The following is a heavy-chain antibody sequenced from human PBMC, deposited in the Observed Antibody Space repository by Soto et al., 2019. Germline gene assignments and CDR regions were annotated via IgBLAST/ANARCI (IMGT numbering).Heavy chain of an antibody. CDR3: ARAASASCGGGWSFDY. J-gene: IGHJ4*02. CDR1: GYTFTTFD. V-gene: IGHV1-46*01. D-gene: IGHD2-21*02. Sequence: ASVKVSCKASGYTFTTFDISWVRQAPGQGLEWMGTINPSSGATIYAQKFQGRVTMTRDTATTTVYMDLISLRSDDTAVYYCARAASASCGGGWSFDYWGQGTLVTVSS. CDR2: INPSSGAT.